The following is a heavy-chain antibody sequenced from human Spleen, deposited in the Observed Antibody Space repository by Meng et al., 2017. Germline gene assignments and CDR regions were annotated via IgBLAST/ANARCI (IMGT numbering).Heavy chain of an antibody. Sequence: VQLQQGGAGRLKPSETLSLTCVVSGGSFSDYYWSWIRQPPGKGLEWSGEINHSGSTNYNPSLESRATISVDTSQNNLSLKLSSVTAADSAVYYCARGPTTMAHDFDYWGQGTLVTVSS. D-gene: IGHD4-11*01. CDR3: ARGPTTMAHDFDY. V-gene: IGHV4-34*01. CDR2: INHSGST. J-gene: IGHJ4*02. CDR1: GGSFSDYY.